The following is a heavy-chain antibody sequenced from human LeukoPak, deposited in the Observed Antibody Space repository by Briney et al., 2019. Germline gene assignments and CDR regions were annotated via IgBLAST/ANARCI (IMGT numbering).Heavy chain of an antibody. CDR1: GYSFTGYY. Sequence: ASVKVSYKASGYSFTGYYMHWVRQAPGQGLEWMGWINPNSGGTNYALKFQGMVTMTRDTSISTAYMELSRLRSDDTAVYYCARDGLSIVATLGYHMYVWGKGTTVTVSS. CDR3: ARDGLSIVATLGYHMYV. V-gene: IGHV1-2*02. CDR2: INPNSGGT. J-gene: IGHJ6*03. D-gene: IGHD5-12*01.